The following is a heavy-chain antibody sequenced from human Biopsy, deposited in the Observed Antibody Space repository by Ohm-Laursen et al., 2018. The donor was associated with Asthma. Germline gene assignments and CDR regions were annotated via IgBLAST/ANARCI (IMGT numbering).Heavy chain of an antibody. Sequence: GSSVKVSCKVSGDSFSNYAISWVRQAPGQGLEWMGGLIPVLGTPDHAQMFEGRVTITADESTSTAYMEPSSLSSEDTAVYYCARGYSGSDRIVYYYSGLEVWGQGTTVTVSS. CDR1: GDSFSNYA. CDR2: LIPVLGTP. CDR3: ARGYSGSDRIVYYYSGLEV. J-gene: IGHJ6*02. D-gene: IGHD5-12*01. V-gene: IGHV1-69*01.